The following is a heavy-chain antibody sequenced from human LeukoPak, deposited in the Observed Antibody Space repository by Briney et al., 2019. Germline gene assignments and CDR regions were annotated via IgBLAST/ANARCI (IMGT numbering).Heavy chain of an antibody. D-gene: IGHD3-3*01. V-gene: IGHV3-7*01. CDR3: ARDPDYYDFWSGYYRPYYFDY. CDR2: IKQDGSEK. CDR1: GFTFSSYW. Sequence: GGSLRLSCAASGFTFSSYWVSWVRQAPGKGLEWVANIKQDGSEKYYVDSVKGRFTISRDNAKNSLYLQMNSLRAEDTAVYYCARDPDYYDFWSGYYRPYYFDYWGQGTLVTVSS. J-gene: IGHJ4*02.